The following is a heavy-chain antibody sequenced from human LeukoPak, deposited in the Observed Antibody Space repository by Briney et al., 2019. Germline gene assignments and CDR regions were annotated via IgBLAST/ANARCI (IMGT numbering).Heavy chain of an antibody. CDR2: IYYSGST. CDR1: GGSISSSY. Sequence: SETLSLTCTVSGGSISSSYWSWIRQPPGKGLEWIGYIYYSGSTSYNPSLKSRVTISVDTSKNQFSLKLSSVTAADTAVYYCARLGPAAGTSFDYWGQGTLVTVSS. D-gene: IGHD6-13*01. CDR3: ARLGPAAGTSFDY. V-gene: IGHV4-59*08. J-gene: IGHJ4*02.